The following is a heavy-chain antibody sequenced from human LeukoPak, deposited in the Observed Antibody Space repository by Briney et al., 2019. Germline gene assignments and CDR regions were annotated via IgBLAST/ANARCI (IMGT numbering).Heavy chain of an antibody. J-gene: IGHJ3*02. CDR3: ARSLYYYDSSGYYHDAFDI. CDR2: INHSGST. CDR1: GGSFSRYY. Sequence: SETLSLTCAVYGGSFSRYYWSWIRQPPGKGLEWIGEINHSGSTSYNPSLKSRVTISVDTSKNQFSLKLSSVTAADTAVYYCARSLYYYDSSGYYHDAFDIWGQGTMVTVSS. V-gene: IGHV4-34*01. D-gene: IGHD3-22*01.